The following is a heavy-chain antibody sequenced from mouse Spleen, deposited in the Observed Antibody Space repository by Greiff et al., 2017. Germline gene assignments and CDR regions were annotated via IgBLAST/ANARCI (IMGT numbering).Heavy chain of an antibody. Sequence: VQLQQSGPELVKPGASVKISCKASGYTFTDYNMHWVRLSHGKSLEWIGYIYPYNGGTGYNQKFKSKATLTVDNSSSTAYMELRSLTSEDSAVYYCAGIYDGYYYFDYWGQGTTLTVSS. CDR3: AGIYDGYYYFDY. CDR1: GYTFTDYN. J-gene: IGHJ2*01. CDR2: IYPYNGGT. D-gene: IGHD2-3*01. V-gene: IGHV1S29*02.